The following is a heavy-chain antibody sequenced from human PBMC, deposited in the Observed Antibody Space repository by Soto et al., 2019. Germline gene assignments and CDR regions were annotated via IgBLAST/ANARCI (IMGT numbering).Heavy chain of an antibody. CDR1: GFTFSSYA. CDR2: ISGSGGST. V-gene: IGHV3-23*01. J-gene: IGHJ4*02. CDR3: AKITTIFGVVIIQGYYFDY. Sequence: PGGSLRLSCAASGFTFSSYAMSWVRQAPGKGLEWVSAISGSGGSTYYADSVKGRFTISRDNSKNTLYLQMNSLRAEDTAVYYCAKITTIFGVVIIQGYYFDYWGQGTLVTVSS. D-gene: IGHD3-3*01.